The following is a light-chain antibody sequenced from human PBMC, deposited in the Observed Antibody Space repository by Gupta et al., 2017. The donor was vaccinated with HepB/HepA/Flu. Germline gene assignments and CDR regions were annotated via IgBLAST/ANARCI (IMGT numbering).Light chain of an antibody. CDR3: STWDSSLNAWV. V-gene: IGLV10-54*04. Sequence: QAGLTQPPSVSKGLRQTATLTCTGNINNIGNQGAAWLQQHQGHPPKLLSYRNDNRPSGISERFSASRSGNTAFLTITGLQPEDEADYYCSTWDSSLNAWVLGGGTKLTVL. J-gene: IGLJ3*02. CDR1: INNIGNQG. CDR2: RND.